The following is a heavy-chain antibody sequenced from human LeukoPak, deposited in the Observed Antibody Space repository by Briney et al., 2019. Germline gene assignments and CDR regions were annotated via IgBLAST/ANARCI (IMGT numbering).Heavy chain of an antibody. CDR2: IYPGDSDT. J-gene: IGHJ4*02. Sequence: GESLKISCKGSGYSFTSYRIGWVRQMPGKGLEWMGIIYPGDSDTRYSPSFQGQVTISADKSISTAYLQWSSLKASDTAMYYCAGLYYYGSGSPSHFDYWGQGTLVTVSS. CDR3: AGLYYYGSGSPSHFDY. V-gene: IGHV5-51*01. D-gene: IGHD3-10*01. CDR1: GYSFTSYR.